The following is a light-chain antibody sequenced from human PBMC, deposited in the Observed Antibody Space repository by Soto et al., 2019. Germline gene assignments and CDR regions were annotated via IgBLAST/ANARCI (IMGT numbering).Light chain of an antibody. CDR3: CSYAGSSTCVSYV. Sequence: QSVLTQPASVSGSPGQSITISCTGTSSDVGSYNLVSWYQQHPGKAPKLMIYEVSKRPSGVSNRFSGSKSGNTASLTISGLQAEDEADYYCCSYAGSSTCVSYVFGTGTKVTVL. V-gene: IGLV2-23*02. CDR2: EVS. J-gene: IGLJ1*01. CDR1: SSDVGSYNL.